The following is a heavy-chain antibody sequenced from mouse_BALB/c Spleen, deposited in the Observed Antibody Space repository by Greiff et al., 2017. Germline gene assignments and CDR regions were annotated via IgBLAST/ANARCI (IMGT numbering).Heavy chain of an antibody. CDR1: GFTFSSYA. CDR3: ARQGYGYDWFAY. V-gene: IGHV5-9-4*01. Sequence: EVKLVESGGGLVKPGGSLKLSCAASGFTFSSYAMSWVRQSPEKRLEWVAEISSGGSYTYYPDTVTVRFTISRDNAKNTLYLEMSSLRSEDTAMYYCARQGYGYDWFAYWGQGTLVTVSA. J-gene: IGHJ3*01. CDR2: ISSGGSYT. D-gene: IGHD1-2*01.